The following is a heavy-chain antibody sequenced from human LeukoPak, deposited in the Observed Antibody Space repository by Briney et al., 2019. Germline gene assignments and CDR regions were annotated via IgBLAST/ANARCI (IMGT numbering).Heavy chain of an antibody. V-gene: IGHV1-18*01. Sequence: ASVKVSCKASGYTFTSYGISWVRQAPGQGLEWMGWISAYNGNTNYAQKLQGRVTMTTDTSTRTAYMELRSLRSDDTAVYYCARGHYDILTGYPYYFDYWGQGTLVTVSS. CDR1: GYTFTSYG. D-gene: IGHD3-9*01. J-gene: IGHJ4*02. CDR3: ARGHYDILTGYPYYFDY. CDR2: ISAYNGNT.